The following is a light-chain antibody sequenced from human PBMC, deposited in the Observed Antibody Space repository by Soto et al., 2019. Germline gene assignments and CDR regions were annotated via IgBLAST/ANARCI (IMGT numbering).Light chain of an antibody. CDR3: SSYRSSDTLEV. J-gene: IGLJ1*01. Sequence: QSALTQPASVSGSPGQSITISCTGTDSDVGGYNYVSWYQQHPDKAPKLMIYGVYNRPSGVSTRFSGSKSGNTASLTISGVQADDEADYYCSSYRSSDTLEVFGTGTKVTVL. CDR1: DSDVGGYNY. V-gene: IGLV2-14*01. CDR2: GVY.